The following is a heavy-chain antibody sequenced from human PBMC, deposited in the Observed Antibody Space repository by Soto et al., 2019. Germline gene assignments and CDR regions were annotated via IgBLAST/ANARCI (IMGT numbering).Heavy chain of an antibody. V-gene: IGHV4-31*03. CDR1: GGSISSGGYY. D-gene: IGHD5-12*01. Sequence: QVQLQEPGPGLVKPSQTLSLTCTVSGGSISSGGYYWSWIRQHPGKGLEWIGYIYYSGSTYYNPSLKSRVTMSVDTSENQFSLRLSSVTAADTAVYYCARKDSGYADYMDVWGKGTTVTVSS. CDR2: IYYSGST. J-gene: IGHJ6*03. CDR3: ARKDSGYADYMDV.